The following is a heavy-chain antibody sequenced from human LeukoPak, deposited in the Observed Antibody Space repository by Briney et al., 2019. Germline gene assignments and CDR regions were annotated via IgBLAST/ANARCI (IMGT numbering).Heavy chain of an antibody. CDR3: ARARVTVAGTYAFDI. D-gene: IGHD6-19*01. CDR1: GYTFTSYA. CDR2: INAGNGNT. J-gene: IGHJ3*02. Sequence: ASVKVPCKASGYTFTSYAMHWVRQAPGQRLEWMGWINAGNGNTKYSQKFQGRVTITRGTSASTAYMELSSLTSEDTAVYYCARARVTVAGTYAFDIWGQGTLVTVSS. V-gene: IGHV1-3*01.